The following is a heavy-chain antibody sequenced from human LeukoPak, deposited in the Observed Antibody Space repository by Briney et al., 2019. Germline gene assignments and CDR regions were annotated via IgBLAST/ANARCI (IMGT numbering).Heavy chain of an antibody. J-gene: IGHJ5*02. V-gene: IGHV3-23*01. CDR3: AKDRGVIVPAGMAT. CDR1: GFTFNNYA. Sequence: GGSLRLSCAASGFTFNNYAMSWVRQAPGKGLEWVSVISGSGGSTYYADSVKGRFTISRDNSKNALYLQMNSLRAEETAVYYCAKDRGVIVPAGMATWGQGTLVTVSS. CDR2: ISGSGGST. D-gene: IGHD2-2*01.